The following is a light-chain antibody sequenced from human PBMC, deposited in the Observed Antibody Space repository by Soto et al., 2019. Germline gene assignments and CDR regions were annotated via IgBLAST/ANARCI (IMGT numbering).Light chain of an antibody. CDR2: RNN. Sequence: QSVLTQPPSASGTPGQRVTISCSGSSSNLGSIYVYWYQQLPGTAPKLLTYRNNQRPSGVPDRFSGSKSATSASLAIRGVRSEDEADYYCAAWDDSLSAVVFGGGTKLTVL. CDR1: SSNLGSIY. CDR3: AAWDDSLSAVV. J-gene: IGLJ2*01. V-gene: IGLV1-47*01.